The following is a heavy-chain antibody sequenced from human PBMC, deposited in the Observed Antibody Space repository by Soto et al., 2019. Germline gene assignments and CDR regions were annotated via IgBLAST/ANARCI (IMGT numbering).Heavy chain of an antibody. D-gene: IGHD1-7*01. CDR1: GYSFSNYW. CDR2: IFPADSDT. Sequence: PGESLKISCKGSGYSFSNYWIAWVRQMPGKGLEWMGIIFPADSDTKYSPSFQGQVTISADKSISTAYLQWSSLKASDTAMYYCARRLGTTYGMDVWGQGTTVTVSS. V-gene: IGHV5-51*01. J-gene: IGHJ6*02. CDR3: ARRLGTTYGMDV.